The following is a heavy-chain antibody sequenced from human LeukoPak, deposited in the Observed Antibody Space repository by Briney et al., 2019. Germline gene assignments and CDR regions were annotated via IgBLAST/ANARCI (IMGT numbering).Heavy chain of an antibody. V-gene: IGHV4-34*01. CDR2: INHSGST. J-gene: IGHJ6*02. CDR1: GGSFSGYY. D-gene: IGHD2-8*01. CDR3: ARDVGYCTNGVCPGTFDYYGMDV. Sequence: PSETLSLTCAVYGGSFSGYYWSWIRQPPGKGLEWIGEINHSGSTNYNPSLKSRVTMSVDTSKNQFSLKLSSVTAADTAVYYCARDVGYCTNGVCPGTFDYYGMDVWGQGTTVTVSS.